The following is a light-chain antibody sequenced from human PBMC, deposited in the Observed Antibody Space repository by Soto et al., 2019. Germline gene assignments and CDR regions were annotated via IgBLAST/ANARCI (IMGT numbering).Light chain of an antibody. Sequence: QSALTQPASVSGSPGQSITISCTGTSSDVGAYNYVSWYQQHSGNAPKLIIFEVSNRPSGVSNRFSGSKSGYTASLTISGLQAEDEADYYCSSYTSSSTPFVFGTGTKLTVL. CDR2: EVS. CDR1: SSDVGAYNY. V-gene: IGLV2-14*01. CDR3: SSYTSSSTPFV. J-gene: IGLJ1*01.